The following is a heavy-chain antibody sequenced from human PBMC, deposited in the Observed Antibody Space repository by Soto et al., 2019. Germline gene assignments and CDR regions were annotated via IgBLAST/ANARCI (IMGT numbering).Heavy chain of an antibody. CDR1: GFTVSNSY. CDR2: IPSGGST. J-gene: IGHJ1*01. Sequence: EVLLVESGGGLVQPGGSLRLSCAASGFTVSNSYMTWVRQAPGKGLEWVSVIPSGGSTYYADSVKGGFTISRDNSKNTVSLQMNGLRTEDTAVYYCATGMDKAQIHHWGQGTLVTVSS. D-gene: IGHD2-8*01. V-gene: IGHV3-66*01. CDR3: ATGMDKAQIHH.